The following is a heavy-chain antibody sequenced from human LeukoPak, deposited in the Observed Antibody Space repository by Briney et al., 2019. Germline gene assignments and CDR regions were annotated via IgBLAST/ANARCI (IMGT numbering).Heavy chain of an antibody. CDR3: ATDRFLEWLPHDY. CDR2: ISGSGGST. J-gene: IGHJ4*02. Sequence: GGSLRLSCAASGFTFSSYAMSWVRQAPGKGLEWVSAISGSGGSTYYADSVKRRFTISRDNSKNTLYLQMNSLRAEDTAVYYCATDRFLEWLPHDYWGQGTLATVSS. CDR1: GFTFSSYA. V-gene: IGHV3-23*01. D-gene: IGHD3-3*01.